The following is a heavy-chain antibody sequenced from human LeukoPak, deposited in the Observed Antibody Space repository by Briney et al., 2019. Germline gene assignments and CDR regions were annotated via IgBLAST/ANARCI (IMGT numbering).Heavy chain of an antibody. V-gene: IGHV3-7*01. CDR3: ARKRPNYFDY. CDR1: GFTFSNYW. CDR2: INLDGSQK. J-gene: IGHJ4*02. Sequence: GGSLRLSCAASGFTFSNYWMAWVRQAPGKGPEWVANINLDGSQKYYVDSMKGRFTISRDNAENSLYLQMNSLGAEDTALYYCARKRPNYFDYWGQGTLVTVSS.